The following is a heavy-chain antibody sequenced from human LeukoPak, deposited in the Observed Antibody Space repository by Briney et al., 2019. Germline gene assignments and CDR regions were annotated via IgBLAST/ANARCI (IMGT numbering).Heavy chain of an antibody. V-gene: IGHV4-30-4*01. CDR1: GGSISSGDYY. CDR2: IYYSGST. CDR3: ARLQRDWFDP. J-gene: IGHJ5*02. Sequence: SETLSLTCTVSGGSISSGDYYWSWIRQPPGKGPEWIGYIYYSGSTYYNPSLKSRVTISVDTSKNQFSLKLSSVTAADTAVYYCARLQRDWFDPWGQGTLVTVSS.